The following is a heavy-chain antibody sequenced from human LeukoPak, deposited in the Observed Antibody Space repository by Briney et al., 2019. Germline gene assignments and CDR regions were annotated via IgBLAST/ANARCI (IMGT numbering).Heavy chain of an antibody. Sequence: PSETLSLTCTVSGGSISSSSYYWGWIRQPPGKGLEWIGSIYYSGSTYYNPSLKSRVTISVDTSKNQFSLKLSSVTAADTAVYYCARPRSIWFGDHDAFDIWGQGTMVTVSS. V-gene: IGHV4-39*01. J-gene: IGHJ3*02. D-gene: IGHD3-10*01. CDR1: GGSISSSSYY. CDR2: IYYSGST. CDR3: ARPRSIWFGDHDAFDI.